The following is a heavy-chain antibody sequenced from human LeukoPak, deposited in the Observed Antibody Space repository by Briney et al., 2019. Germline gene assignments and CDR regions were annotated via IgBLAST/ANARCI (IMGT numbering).Heavy chain of an antibody. V-gene: IGHV3-33*01. CDR2: ICFDGKNE. D-gene: IGHD2-8*01. CDR1: GFTFSSYG. J-gene: IGHJ6*02. CDR3: ARDRHCANGVCHSPPGMDV. Sequence: GGSLRLACAASGFTFSSYGMHGVRQAPGKGLEWVADICFDGKNEHFADSVKGRFTISRDNSKNTMYLQINSLRAEDTAVYYCARDRHCANGVCHSPPGMDVWGQGTTVTVSS.